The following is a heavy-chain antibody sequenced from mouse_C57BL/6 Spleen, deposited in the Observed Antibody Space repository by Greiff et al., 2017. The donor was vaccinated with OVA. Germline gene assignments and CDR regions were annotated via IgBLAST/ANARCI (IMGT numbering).Heavy chain of an antibody. J-gene: IGHJ2*01. CDR2: INPSNGGT. CDR1: GYTYTSYW. CDR3: ATTVVATDYFDY. Sequence: QVQLQQPGTELVKPGASVKLSCKASGYTYTSYWMHWVKQRPGQGLEWIGNINPSNGGTNYNEKFKSKATLTVDKSSSTAYMQLSSLTSEDSAVYYCATTVVATDYFDYWGQGTTLAVSS. V-gene: IGHV1-53*01. D-gene: IGHD1-1*01.